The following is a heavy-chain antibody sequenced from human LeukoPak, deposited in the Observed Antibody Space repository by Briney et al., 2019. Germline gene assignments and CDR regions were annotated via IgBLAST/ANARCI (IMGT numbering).Heavy chain of an antibody. J-gene: IGHJ6*03. V-gene: IGHV4-39*01. D-gene: IGHD2-21*01. CDR2: VFYRGST. Sequence: PSETLSLTCSVSGDSMRNTNCYWGWIRQPPGKGLEWIGSVFYRGSTYCNPSLKSRVTISVDTSKNQFSLNLSSVTAADTAVYYCARQRFRAYFYYYMDVWGNGTTVTVSS. CDR3: ARQRFRAYFYYYMDV. CDR1: GDSMRNTNCY.